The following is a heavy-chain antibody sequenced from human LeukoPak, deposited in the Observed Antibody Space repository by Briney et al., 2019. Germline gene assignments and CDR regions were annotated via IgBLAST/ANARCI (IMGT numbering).Heavy chain of an antibody. V-gene: IGHV4-4*07. CDR3: ARAAALDS. D-gene: IGHD6-13*01. CDR1: GGSISSYY. CDR2: IYSSGST. J-gene: IGHJ5*01. Sequence: SETLSLTCTVSGGSISSYYWTWVRQPAGKGLEWIGRIYSSGSTNYNPSLKSRVSMSVDTSKNQFSLKLSSVTAADSALYYCARAAALDSWGQEPWSPSPQ.